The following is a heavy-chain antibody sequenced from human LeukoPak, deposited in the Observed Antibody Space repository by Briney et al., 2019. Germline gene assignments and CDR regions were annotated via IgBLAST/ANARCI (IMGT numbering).Heavy chain of an antibody. J-gene: IGHJ4*02. CDR3: AKDGDGQQMVYYFDD. CDR2: ISWNSGSI. CDR1: GFTFDDYA. Sequence: GGSLRLSCAASGFTFDDYAMHWVRQAPGKGLEWVSGISWNSGSIGYADSVKGRFTISRDNAKNSLYLQMNSLGAEDTALYYCAKDGDGQQMVYYFDDWGQGTLVTISS. D-gene: IGHD6-13*01. V-gene: IGHV3-9*01.